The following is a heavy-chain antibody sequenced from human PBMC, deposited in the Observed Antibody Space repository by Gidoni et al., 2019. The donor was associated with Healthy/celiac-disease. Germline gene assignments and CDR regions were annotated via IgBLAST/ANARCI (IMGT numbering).Heavy chain of an antibody. V-gene: IGHV3-21*01. CDR3: ARSMDWGWDFDY. Sequence: EVQLVESGGGLVKPGGSLRLSCAASGFTFSSYSMNWVRQAPGKGLEWVSSIGSSGSTIYYADSVKGRFTISRDNAKNSLYLQMNSLRAEDTAVYYCARSMDWGWDFDYWGQGTLVTVSS. CDR2: IGSSGSTI. J-gene: IGHJ4*02. CDR1: GFTFSSYS. D-gene: IGHD7-27*01.